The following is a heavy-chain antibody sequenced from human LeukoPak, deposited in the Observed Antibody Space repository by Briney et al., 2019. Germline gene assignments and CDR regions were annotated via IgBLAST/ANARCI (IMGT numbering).Heavy chain of an antibody. D-gene: IGHD2-2*01. CDR2: ISWNSGSI. V-gene: IGHV3-9*01. Sequence: GGSLRLSCAASGFTFSSYAMSWVRQAPGKGLEWVSGISWNSGSIGYADSVKGRFTISRDNAKNSLYLQMNSLRAEDTALYYCAKDATPGGPAASEPLFDYWGQGTLVTVSS. J-gene: IGHJ4*02. CDR3: AKDATPGGPAASEPLFDY. CDR1: GFTFSSYA.